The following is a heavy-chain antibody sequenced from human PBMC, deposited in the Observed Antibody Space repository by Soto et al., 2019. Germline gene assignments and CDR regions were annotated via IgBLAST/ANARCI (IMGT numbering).Heavy chain of an antibody. CDR2: IRSKAYGGTT. D-gene: IGHD2-2*01. CDR3: TRLWCSSTSCYSGMDV. J-gene: IGHJ6*02. CDR1: GFTFGDYA. V-gene: IGHV3-49*03. Sequence: PGGSLRLSCTASGFTFGDYAMSWFRQAPGKGLEWVGFIRSKAYGGTTEYAASVKGRFTISRDDSKSIAYLQMNSLKTEDTAVYYCTRLWCSSTSCYSGMDVWGQGTTVTVSS.